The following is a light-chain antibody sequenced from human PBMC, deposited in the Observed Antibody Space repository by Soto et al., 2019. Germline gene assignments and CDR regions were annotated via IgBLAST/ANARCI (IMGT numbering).Light chain of an antibody. CDR1: QSVSSR. V-gene: IGKV3-20*01. Sequence: EIVLTQSPGTLSLSPGERATLSCRASQSVSSRLAWYQQKPGQAPRLLISGASSRATGIPDRFSGSGSGTDFTLTISRLEPEDFATYYCQQSYRTPRTFGQGTKVDIK. J-gene: IGKJ1*01. CDR3: QQSYRTPRT. CDR2: GAS.